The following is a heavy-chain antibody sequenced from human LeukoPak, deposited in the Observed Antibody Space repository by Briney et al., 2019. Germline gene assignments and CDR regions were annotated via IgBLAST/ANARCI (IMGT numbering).Heavy chain of an antibody. D-gene: IGHD6-13*01. J-gene: IGHJ4*02. CDR3: AKGRYFDLAAAGKDY. Sequence: PGGSLRLSCAASGFTFDDYTMHWVRQAPGKGLEWVSGISWNSGSIGYADSVKGRFTISRDNAKNSLYLQMNSLRAEDTALYYCAKGRYFDLAAAGKDYWGQGTLVTVSS. CDR1: GFTFDDYT. V-gene: IGHV3-9*01. CDR2: ISWNSGSI.